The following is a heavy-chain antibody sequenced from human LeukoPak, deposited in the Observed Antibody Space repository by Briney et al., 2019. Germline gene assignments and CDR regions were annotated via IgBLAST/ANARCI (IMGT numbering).Heavy chain of an antibody. V-gene: IGHV4-59*08. CDR2: IYYSGST. Sequence: SETLSLTCTVAGGSISSYYWTWIRQPPGKGLEWIGYIYYSGSTKYNPSLKSRVTISVDTSKSQFSLKLSSVTAGDTAVYYCTRQRSGSYFDAVDIWGQGTLVTASS. CDR3: TRQRSGSYFDAVDI. CDR1: GGSISSYY. D-gene: IGHD1-26*01. J-gene: IGHJ3*02.